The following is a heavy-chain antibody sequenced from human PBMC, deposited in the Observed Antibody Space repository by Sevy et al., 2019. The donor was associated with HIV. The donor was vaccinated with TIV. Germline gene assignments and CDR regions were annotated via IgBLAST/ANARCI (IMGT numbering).Heavy chain of an antibody. CDR1: GGSVSSGSYC. V-gene: IGHV4-61*01. Sequence: SETLSLTCTVSGGSVSSGSYCWSWIRQPPGKGLEWIGYIYYSGSTNYNPSLKSRVTISVDTSKNQFSLKLSSVTAADTAVYYCARGDYYYYYMDVWGKGTTVTVSS. CDR2: IYYSGST. CDR3: ARGDYYYYYMDV. J-gene: IGHJ6*03.